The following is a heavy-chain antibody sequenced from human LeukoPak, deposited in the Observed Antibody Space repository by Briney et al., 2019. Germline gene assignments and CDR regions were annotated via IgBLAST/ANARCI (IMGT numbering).Heavy chain of an antibody. CDR3: TREKIAVKGDAFDV. D-gene: IGHD6-19*01. Sequence: GGSLRLSCAASGFIFNNYEMNWVRQGPGKGPEWLAYISGSGHEIRHAVSVQGRFSISRDNAKNSLYLDLDSLTADDSAVYYCTREKIAVKGDAFDVWGQGTVVMVSS. J-gene: IGHJ3*01. V-gene: IGHV3-48*03. CDR1: GFIFNNYE. CDR2: ISGSGHEI.